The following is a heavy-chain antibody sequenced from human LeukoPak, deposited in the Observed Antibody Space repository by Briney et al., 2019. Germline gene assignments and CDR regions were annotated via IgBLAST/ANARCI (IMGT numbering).Heavy chain of an antibody. CDR2: IRYDGSKK. V-gene: IGHV3-30*02. CDR3: AKDLGSSGWYIGNY. D-gene: IGHD6-19*01. CDR1: GFTFSSYS. Sequence: GGSLRLSCAASGFTFSSYSMNWVRQAPGKGLEWVAFIRYDGSKKYYADFVKGRFTISRDNSKDTLYLQMNSLTAEDTAVYYCAKDLGSSGWYIGNYWGQGTLVTVSS. J-gene: IGHJ4*02.